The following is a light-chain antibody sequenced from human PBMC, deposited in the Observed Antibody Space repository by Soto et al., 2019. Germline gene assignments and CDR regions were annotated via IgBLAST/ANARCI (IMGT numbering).Light chain of an antibody. CDR1: QDITND. CDR3: LQYDNVPLT. J-gene: IGKJ4*01. V-gene: IGKV1-33*01. CDR2: EAS. Sequence: DIQMTQSPSSLSASVGDRVTITCQASQDITNDLNWYQQKPGKAPKVLIYEASNLETGVPSRFSASGSGTDFAFTIGSLQPEDIATYFCLQYDNVPLTFGGGPKVEIK.